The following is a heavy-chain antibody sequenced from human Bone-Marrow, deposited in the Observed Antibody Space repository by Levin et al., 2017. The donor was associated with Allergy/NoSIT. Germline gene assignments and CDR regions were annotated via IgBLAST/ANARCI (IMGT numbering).Heavy chain of an antibody. V-gene: IGHV3-49*03. D-gene: IGHD6-19*01. J-gene: IGHJ4*02. Sequence: GGSLRLSCTASGFTFGDYAVTWFRQAPGKGLEWVGLIRNNAYGGATQYAASVKGRFSISRDDSKSTAFLQMNSLKTEDTAVYYCARALAGGDYWGQGTLVTVS. CDR2: IRNNAYGGAT. CDR1: GFTFGDYA. CDR3: ARALAGGDY.